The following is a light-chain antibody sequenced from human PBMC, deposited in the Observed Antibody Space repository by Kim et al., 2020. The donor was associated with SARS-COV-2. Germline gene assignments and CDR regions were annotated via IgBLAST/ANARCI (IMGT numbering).Light chain of an antibody. CDR1: QSVSSSY. CDR3: QQYGSSPPMYT. V-gene: IGKV3-20*01. CDR2: GAS. J-gene: IGKJ2*01. Sequence: PGERATLSCRASQSVSSSYLAWYQQKPGQAPRLLIYGASNRATGIPDRFSGSGSGTDFTLTISRLEPEDFAVYYCQQYGSSPPMYTFGQGTKLEI.